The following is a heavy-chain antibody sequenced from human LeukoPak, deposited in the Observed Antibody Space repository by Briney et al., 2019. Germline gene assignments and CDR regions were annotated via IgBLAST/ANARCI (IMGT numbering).Heavy chain of an antibody. CDR3: AREAITLKNFDY. V-gene: IGHV1-46*01. J-gene: IGHJ4*02. Sequence: AASVKVSCKASGYTFTGYYMHWVRQAPGQGLEWMGGISPSGDTTFYAQRFQGRLTMTRDTSTSIVYMELSSLRSEDTAVYYCAREAITLKNFDYWGQGTLVTVSS. CDR1: GYTFTGYY. CDR2: ISPSGDTT. D-gene: IGHD1-26*01.